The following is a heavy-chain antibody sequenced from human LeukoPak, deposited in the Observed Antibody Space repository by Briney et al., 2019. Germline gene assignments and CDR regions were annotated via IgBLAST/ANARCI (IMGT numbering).Heavy chain of an antibody. D-gene: IGHD6-13*01. J-gene: IGHJ5*02. CDR3: ARGPGYSSSWYFSWFDP. Sequence: GASVKXXXXXXXXXXTSXDINWGRQATGQGLEWMGWMNPNGGNTGYAQKFQGRVTMTRNTSISTAYMELSSLRSEDTAVYYCARGPGYSSSWYFSWFDPWGQGTLVTVSS. V-gene: IGHV1-8*01. CDR2: MNPNGGNT. CDR1: XXXXTSXD.